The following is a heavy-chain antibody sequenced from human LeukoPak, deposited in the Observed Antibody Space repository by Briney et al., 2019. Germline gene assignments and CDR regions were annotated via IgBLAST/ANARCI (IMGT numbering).Heavy chain of an antibody. CDR2: VDYNGST. J-gene: IGHJ4*02. V-gene: IGHV4-59*02. Sequence: PSETLSLTCTVSGASVTSSHWNWIRQSPGKGLEWIANVDYNGSTKYNPSLRGRGTMSLDTSKNQFYLKLESVTAADTALYYCARRFYEPFDRWGQGTLVTVSS. D-gene: IGHD2/OR15-2a*01. CDR1: GASVTSSH. CDR3: ARRFYEPFDR.